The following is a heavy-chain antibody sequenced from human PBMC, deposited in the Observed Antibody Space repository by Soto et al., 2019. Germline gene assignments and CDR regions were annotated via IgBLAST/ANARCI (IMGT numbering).Heavy chain of an antibody. Sequence: QVQLQESGPGLVKPSQTLSLTCTVSGASISGGDYYWPWIRQPPGKGLEWIGSIYYTGNTYSNPSLESRLSISVDPSNNQFARRLTSVTAPDTAIYYCARATYDSSTYCLYYWGQGTLVTVSS. CDR1: GASISGGDYY. V-gene: IGHV4-30-4*01. CDR2: IYYTGNT. J-gene: IGHJ4*02. D-gene: IGHD3-22*01. CDR3: ARATYDSSTYCLYY.